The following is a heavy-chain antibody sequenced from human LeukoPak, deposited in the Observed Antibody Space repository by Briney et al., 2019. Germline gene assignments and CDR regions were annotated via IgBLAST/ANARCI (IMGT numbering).Heavy chain of an antibody. Sequence: GESLKISCKGSGYSFTSYWIGWVRQMPGKGLEWMGIIYPGDSDTRYSPSFQGQVTISGDKSITTAYLQWSSLKGSDTAIYYCARREIAAAGTGYYYMDVWGKGTTVTVSS. D-gene: IGHD6-13*01. J-gene: IGHJ6*03. CDR1: GYSFTSYW. CDR2: IYPGDSDT. CDR3: ARREIAAAGTGYYYMDV. V-gene: IGHV5-51*01.